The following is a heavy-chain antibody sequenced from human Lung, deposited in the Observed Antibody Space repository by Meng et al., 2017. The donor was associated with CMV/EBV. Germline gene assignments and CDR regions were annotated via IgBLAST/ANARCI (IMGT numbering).Heavy chain of an antibody. CDR1: GFTVSSNY. D-gene: IGHD2-2*03. CDR2: IYSGGST. J-gene: IGHJ6*02. V-gene: IGHV3-53*01. Sequence: GGSXRLXXAASGFTVSSNYMSWVRQAPGKGLEWVSVIYSGGSTYYADSVKGRFTISRDNSKNTLYLQMNSLRAEDTAVYYCAKDWVDIVVVPAADVWGQGTXVTVSS. CDR3: AKDWVDIVVVPAADV.